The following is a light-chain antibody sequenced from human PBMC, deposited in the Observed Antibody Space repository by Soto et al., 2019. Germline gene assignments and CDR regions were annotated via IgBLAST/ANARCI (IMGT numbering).Light chain of an antibody. CDR1: TGAVTSAYY. CDR2: STD. Sequence: QTVVTQEPSLTVSPGGTVTLTCASSTGAVTSAYYTNWFQQKPGQAPRALIYSTDSKHSWTPARFSGSLLGGKAALTLSGVQPEDEADYYCLIYYGAAVVVVGGTKVTVL. CDR3: LIYYGAAVV. V-gene: IGLV7-43*01. J-gene: IGLJ2*01.